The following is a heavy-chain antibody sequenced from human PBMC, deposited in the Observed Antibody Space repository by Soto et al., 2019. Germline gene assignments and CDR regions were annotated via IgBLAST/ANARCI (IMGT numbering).Heavy chain of an antibody. D-gene: IGHD3-22*01. CDR2: IYYSGST. V-gene: IGHV4-31*03. CDR1: FCPISTGGVY. J-gene: IGHJ4*02. Sequence: SETLSLNRTFCFCPISTGGVYRSRVPPHPGEGLEWIGYIYYSGSTYYNPSLKSRVTISVDASKNQLSLKLSSVTAADTAVYYCARFSRSEPADYDSSGILDYWGQGTLVTVS. CDR3: ARFSRSEPADYDSSGILDY.